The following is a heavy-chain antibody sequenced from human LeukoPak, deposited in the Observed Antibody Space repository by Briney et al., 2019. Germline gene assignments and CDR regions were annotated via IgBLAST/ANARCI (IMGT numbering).Heavy chain of an antibody. J-gene: IGHJ5*02. CDR1: GYTFTSYG. CDR2: ISAYNGNT. CDR3: ARDHSGGFGVAGKVGFDP. V-gene: IGHV1-18*01. Sequence: ASVKVSCKASGYTFTSYGISWVRQAPGQGLERMGWISAYNGNTNYAQKLQGRVTMTTDTSTSTAYMELRSLRSDDTAVYYCARDHSGGFGVAGKVGFDPWGQGTLVTVSS. D-gene: IGHD3-3*01.